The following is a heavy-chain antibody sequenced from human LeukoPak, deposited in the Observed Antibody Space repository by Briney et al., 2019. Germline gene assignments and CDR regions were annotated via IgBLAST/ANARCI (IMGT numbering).Heavy chain of an antibody. CDR2: ISWDGGST. V-gene: IGHV3-43D*03. J-gene: IGHJ4*02. CDR3: AKGDRDVAQYYFDY. Sequence: PGGSLRLSCAASGFTFDDYAMHWVRHAPGRGLEWVSLISWDGGSTYYADSVKGRFTFSRHNSKRSLYLQMNSLRAEDTALYYCAKGDRDVAQYYFDYWGKGTMVTVSS. D-gene: IGHD2-21*02. CDR1: GFTFDDYA.